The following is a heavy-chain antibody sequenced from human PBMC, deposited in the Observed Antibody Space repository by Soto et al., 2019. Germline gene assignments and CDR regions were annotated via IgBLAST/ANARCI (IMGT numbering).Heavy chain of an antibody. Sequence: EVQLVESGGGLVKPGVSLRLSCAASGFTFSSYSMNWVRQAPGKGLEWVSASSSSSSYIYYADSVKGRFTISRDNAKNSLYLQMNSVRAEDMAVYYSARDASLVAFDYWGQGTLVTVSS. V-gene: IGHV3-21*01. CDR2: SSSSSSYI. CDR1: GFTFSSYS. CDR3: ARDASLVAFDY. J-gene: IGHJ4*02. D-gene: IGHD3-10*01.